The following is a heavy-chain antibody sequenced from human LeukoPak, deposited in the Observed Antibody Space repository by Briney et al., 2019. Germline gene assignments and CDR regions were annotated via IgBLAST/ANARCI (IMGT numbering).Heavy chain of an antibody. V-gene: IGHV1-58*02. CDR1: GFTFTSSA. Sequence: GTSVKVSCKASGFTFTSSAMQWVRQARGQRLEWIGWIVVGSGNTNYAQKFQERVTITRDMSTSTAYMELSSLRSEDTAVYYCARDGDSYGYYYYGMDVWGQGTTVTVSS. D-gene: IGHD5-18*01. CDR3: ARDGDSYGYYYYGMDV. CDR2: IVVGSGNT. J-gene: IGHJ6*02.